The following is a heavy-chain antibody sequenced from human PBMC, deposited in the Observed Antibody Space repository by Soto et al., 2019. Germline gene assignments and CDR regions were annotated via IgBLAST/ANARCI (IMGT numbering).Heavy chain of an antibody. J-gene: IGHJ5*02. CDR3: AKDGNPIPYLTGYYRLGWFDP. CDR1: GLTFSSYA. Sequence: EVQLLESGGGLVQPGGSLRLSCAASGLTFSSYAMSWVRQAPGKGLECVSAISGSGGSTYYADSVKGRFTISRDNSKNTLYLQMNSLRAEDTAVYYCAKDGNPIPYLTGYYRLGWFDPWGQGTLVTVSS. D-gene: IGHD3-9*01. V-gene: IGHV3-23*01. CDR2: ISGSGGST.